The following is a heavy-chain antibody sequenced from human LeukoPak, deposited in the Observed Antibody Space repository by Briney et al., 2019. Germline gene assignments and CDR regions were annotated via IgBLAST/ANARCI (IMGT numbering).Heavy chain of an antibody. D-gene: IGHD3-16*01. Sequence: GASVKVSCKASGYTFTRYAINWLRQAPGQGLEWMGWINMYTANPAYAQGFTERFVFSLDTSVTTAYLPISNLKTEDTAVYYCARHDNDDDFDYWGQGTLVTVSS. CDR1: GYTFTRYA. V-gene: IGHV7-4-1*02. J-gene: IGHJ4*02. CDR3: ARHDNDDDFDY. CDR2: INMYTANP.